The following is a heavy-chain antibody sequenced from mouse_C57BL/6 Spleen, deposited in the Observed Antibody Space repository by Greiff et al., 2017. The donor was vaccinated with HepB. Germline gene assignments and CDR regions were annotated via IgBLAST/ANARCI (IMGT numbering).Heavy chain of an antibody. CDR1: GYTFTDYY. V-gene: IGHV1-26*01. CDR3: ARRDSNYVYWYFDV. CDR2: INPNNGGT. D-gene: IGHD2-5*01. J-gene: IGHJ1*03. Sequence: EVKLQQSGPELVKPGASVKISCKASGYTFTDYYMNWVKQSHGKSLEWIGDINPNNGGTSYNQKFKGKATLTVDKSSSTAYMELRSLTSEDSAVYYCARRDSNYVYWYFDVWGTGTTVTVSS.